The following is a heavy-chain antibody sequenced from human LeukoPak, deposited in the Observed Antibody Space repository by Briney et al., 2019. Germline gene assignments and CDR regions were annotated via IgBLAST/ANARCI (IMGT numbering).Heavy chain of an antibody. CDR1: GGSFSGYY. V-gene: IGHV4-34*01. CDR2: INHSGST. Sequence: SETLSLTCAVYGGSFSGYYWSWIRQPPGKGLEWIGEINHSGSTNYNPSLKSRVTISVDTSRNQFSLKLSSVTAADTAVYYCAGDSPTARGDYWGQGTLVTVSS. CDR3: AGDSPTARGDY. D-gene: IGHD4-11*01. J-gene: IGHJ4*02.